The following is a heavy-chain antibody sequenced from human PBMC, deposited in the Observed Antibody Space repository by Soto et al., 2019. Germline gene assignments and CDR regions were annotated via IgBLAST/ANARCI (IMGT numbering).Heavy chain of an antibody. CDR2: IIPIFGTA. J-gene: IGHJ3*02. Sequence: SVNVSCKVSGGTFSSYAISWVRQAPGQGLEWMGGIIPIFGTANYAQKFQGRVTITADESTSTAYMELSSLRSEDTAVYYCAREGPGWELPYPLDIWGQGTMVTVSS. D-gene: IGHD1-26*01. CDR3: AREGPGWELPYPLDI. V-gene: IGHV1-69*13. CDR1: GGTFSSYA.